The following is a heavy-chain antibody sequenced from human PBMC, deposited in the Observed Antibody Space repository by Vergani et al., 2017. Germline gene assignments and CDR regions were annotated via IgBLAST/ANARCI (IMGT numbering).Heavy chain of an antibody. V-gene: IGHV1-46*03. CDR2: INPSGGHT. J-gene: IGHJ4*02. D-gene: IGHD3-9*01. CDR1: VYTFSNYY. CDR3: ARGDYGILTGYRY. Sequence: HVQVVQSGAEVKKSGASVKVSCKTSVYTFSNYYMHWVRQAPGQGLEWMGIINPSGGHTNYAQKFQGRVTMTRDTSTSTVYMELSSLRSEDTAIYYCARGDYGILTGYRYWGQGTLVTVSA.